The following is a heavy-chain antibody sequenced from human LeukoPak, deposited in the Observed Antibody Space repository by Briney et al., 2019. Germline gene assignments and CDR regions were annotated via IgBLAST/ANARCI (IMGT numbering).Heavy chain of an antibody. CDR2: IIPIFGTA. CDR1: GGTFSSYA. Sequence: ASVKVSCKASGGTFSSYAISWVRQAPGQGLEWMGGIIPIFGTANYAQKFQGRVTITTDESTSTAYMELSSLRSEDTAVYYCASSWSQTPYFDYWGQGTLVTVSS. CDR3: ASSWSQTPYFDY. V-gene: IGHV1-69*05. D-gene: IGHD6-13*01. J-gene: IGHJ4*02.